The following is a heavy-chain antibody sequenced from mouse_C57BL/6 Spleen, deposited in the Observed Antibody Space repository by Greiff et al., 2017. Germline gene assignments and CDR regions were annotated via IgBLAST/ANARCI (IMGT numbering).Heavy chain of an antibody. Sequence: QVQLQQPGAELVMPGASVKLSCKASGYTFTSYWMHWVKQRPGQGLEWIGEIDPSDSYTYYNQKFKGKSTLTVDQSSSTAYMQLSSLTSEYSAVYYCASRLTGTTYYAMDYWGQGTSVTVSS. CDR2: IDPSDSYT. CDR3: ASRLTGTTYYAMDY. V-gene: IGHV1-69*01. D-gene: IGHD4-1*01. J-gene: IGHJ4*01. CDR1: GYTFTSYW.